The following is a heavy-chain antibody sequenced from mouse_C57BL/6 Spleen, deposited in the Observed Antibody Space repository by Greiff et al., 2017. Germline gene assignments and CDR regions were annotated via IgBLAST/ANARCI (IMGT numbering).Heavy chain of an antibody. CDR1: GYTFTSYW. CDR3: ARNWDVGAMDY. J-gene: IGHJ4*01. V-gene: IGHV1-69*01. CDR2: IDPSDSYT. D-gene: IGHD4-1*01. Sequence: QVQLQQPGAELVMPGASVKLSCKASGYTFTSYWMHWVKQRPGQGLEWIGEIDPSDSYTTYNQKFKGKSTLTVDKSSSTAYMQLSSLTSEDSAVYYCARNWDVGAMDYWGQGTSVTVSS.